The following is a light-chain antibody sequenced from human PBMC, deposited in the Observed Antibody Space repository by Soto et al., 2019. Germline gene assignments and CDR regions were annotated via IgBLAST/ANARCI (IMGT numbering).Light chain of an antibody. V-gene: IGKV3-15*01. Sequence: EIVLTQSPATLSLSPGERATLSCRASQNISVYLAWYRQKPGQAPRLLIYGASTRATGIPVRFSGSGSGTEFTLTITSLQSEDLAVYYCQQYNRGSPITFGQGTRLEIK. CDR3: QQYNRGSPIT. CDR2: GAS. CDR1: QNISVY. J-gene: IGKJ5*01.